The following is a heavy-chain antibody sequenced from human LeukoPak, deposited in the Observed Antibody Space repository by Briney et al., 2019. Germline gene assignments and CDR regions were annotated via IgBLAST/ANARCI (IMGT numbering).Heavy chain of an antibody. J-gene: IGHJ4*02. CDR2: FDPEDGET. CDR3: ATGRHNYDILTGYPLDY. Sequence: GASVKVSCKVSGYTLTELSMHWVRQAPGKGLEWMGGFDPEDGETIYAQKFRGRVTMTEDTSTDTAYMGLSSLRSEDTAVYYCATGRHNYDILTGYPLDYWGQGTLVTVSS. D-gene: IGHD3-9*01. CDR1: GYTLTELS. V-gene: IGHV1-24*01.